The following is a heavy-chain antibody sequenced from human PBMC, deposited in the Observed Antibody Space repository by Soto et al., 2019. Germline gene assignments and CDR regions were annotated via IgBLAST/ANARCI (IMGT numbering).Heavy chain of an antibody. CDR1: GFTFSSYA. V-gene: IGHV3-23*01. Sequence: LRLSCAASGFTFSSYAMSWVRQAPGKGLEWVSAISGSGGSTYYADSVKGRFTISRDNSKNTLYLQMNSLRAEDTAVYYCAKVARITMIVVVKSHSYYFDYWGQGTLVTVSS. CDR3: AKVARITMIVVVKSHSYYFDY. D-gene: IGHD3-22*01. J-gene: IGHJ4*02. CDR2: ISGSGGST.